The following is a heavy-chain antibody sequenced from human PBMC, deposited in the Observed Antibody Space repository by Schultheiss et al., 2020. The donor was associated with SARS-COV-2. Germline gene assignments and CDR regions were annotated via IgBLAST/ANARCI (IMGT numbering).Heavy chain of an antibody. Sequence: SQTLSLTCTVSGGSISSSSYYWGWIRQPPGKGLEWIGSIYTSGSTNYNPSLKSRVTMSVDTSKKQFSLNLSSVTAADTAVYYCARVSLRGSDYWGQGTLVTVSS. CDR2: IYTSGST. CDR1: GGSISSSSYY. D-gene: IGHD3-10*01. CDR3: ARVSLRGSDY. V-gene: IGHV4-39*07. J-gene: IGHJ4*02.